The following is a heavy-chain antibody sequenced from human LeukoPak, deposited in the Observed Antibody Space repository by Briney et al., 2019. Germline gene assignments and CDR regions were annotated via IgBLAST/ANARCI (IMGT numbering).Heavy chain of an antibody. V-gene: IGHV4-34*01. CDR1: GGSFSGYY. Sequence: PSETLSLTCAVYGGSFSGYYWSWIRQPPGKGLEWIGEINHSGSTNYNPSLKGRVTISVDTSKNQFSLKLSSVTAADTAVYYCARLWFGEDYWGQGTLVTVSS. D-gene: IGHD3-10*01. CDR3: ARLWFGEDY. J-gene: IGHJ4*02. CDR2: INHSGST.